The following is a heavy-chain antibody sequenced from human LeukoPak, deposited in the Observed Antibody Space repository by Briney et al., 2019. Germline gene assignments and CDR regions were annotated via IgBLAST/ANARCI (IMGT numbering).Heavy chain of an antibody. V-gene: IGHV3-23*01. CDR3: ARGGYSYGHSFDF. CDR1: GFTFSSFA. Sequence: PGGSLRLSCAASGFTFSSFAMSWVRHAPGKGLEWVSVISDSGGATNYADSVKGRFTISRDNSKNTLFLQMNSLRADDTAVYYCARGGYSYGHSFDFWGQGTLVTVSS. J-gene: IGHJ4*02. D-gene: IGHD5-18*01. CDR2: ISDSGGAT.